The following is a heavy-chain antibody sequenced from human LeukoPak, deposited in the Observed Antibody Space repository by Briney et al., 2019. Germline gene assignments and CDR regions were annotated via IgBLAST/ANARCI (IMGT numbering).Heavy chain of an antibody. J-gene: IGHJ4*02. CDR2: ISYDGSNK. CDR1: GFTFSSYG. Sequence: GGSLRLSCAASGFTFSSYGMHWVRQAPGKGLEWVAVISYDGSNKYYADSVKGRFTISRDNSKNTLYLQMNSLRAEDTAVYYCAKDVYYGSGILGYWGQGTLVTVSS. CDR3: AKDVYYGSGILGY. V-gene: IGHV3-30*18. D-gene: IGHD3-10*01.